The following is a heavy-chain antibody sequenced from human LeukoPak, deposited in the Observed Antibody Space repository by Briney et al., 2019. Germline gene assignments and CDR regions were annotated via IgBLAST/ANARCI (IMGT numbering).Heavy chain of an antibody. CDR3: ARQPYYYGSGSIH. V-gene: IGHV4-39*01. CDR1: GGSISSSSYY. J-gene: IGHJ4*02. D-gene: IGHD3-10*01. CDR2: IYYSGST. Sequence: PSETLSPTCTVSGGSISSSSYYWGWIRQPPGKGLEWIGSIYYSGSTYYNPSLKSRVTISVDTSKNQFSLKLSSVTAADTAVYYCARQPYYYGSGSIHWGQGTLVTVSS.